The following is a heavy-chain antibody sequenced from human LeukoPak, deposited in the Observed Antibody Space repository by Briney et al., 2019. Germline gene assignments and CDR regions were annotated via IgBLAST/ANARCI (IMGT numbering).Heavy chain of an antibody. CDR3: ARGWLAETTVVTPYNY. CDR1: GGTFSSYG. J-gene: IGHJ4*02. Sequence: SVKVSCKASGGTFSSYGISWVRQAPGQGLEWMGGIIPIFGTANYAQKFQGRVTITADESMSTAYMELSSLRSGDTAVYYCARGWLAETTVVTPYNYWGQGTLVTVSS. D-gene: IGHD2-21*02. CDR2: IIPIFGTA. V-gene: IGHV1-69*13.